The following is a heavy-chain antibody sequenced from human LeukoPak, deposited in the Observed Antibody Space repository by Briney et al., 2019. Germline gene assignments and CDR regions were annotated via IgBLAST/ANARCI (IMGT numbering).Heavy chain of an antibody. D-gene: IGHD4-17*01. J-gene: IGHJ4*02. Sequence: GSSVKVSCKASGGTFSSYAISWVRQAPGQGLEWMGIINPSGGSTSYAQKFQGRVTMTRDTSTSTVYMELSSLRSEDTAVYYCARDPYGDYPFDYWGQGTLVTVSS. CDR1: GGTFSSYA. CDR3: ARDPYGDYPFDY. V-gene: IGHV1-46*01. CDR2: INPSGGST.